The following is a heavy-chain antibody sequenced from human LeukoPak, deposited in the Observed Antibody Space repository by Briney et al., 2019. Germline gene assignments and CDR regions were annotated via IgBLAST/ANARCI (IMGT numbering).Heavy chain of an antibody. CDR2: ISGSGGRT. CDR1: GFTFSSYA. CDR3: AKAIFGDYAGPYYFDY. D-gene: IGHD4-17*01. Sequence: GGSLRLSCAASGFTFSSYAMSWVRQASGKGLEWVSAISGSGGRTYYADSVKGRFTISRDNSKNTLYLQMNSLRAEDTAVYYCAKAIFGDYAGPYYFDYWGQGTLVTVSS. J-gene: IGHJ4*02. V-gene: IGHV3-23*01.